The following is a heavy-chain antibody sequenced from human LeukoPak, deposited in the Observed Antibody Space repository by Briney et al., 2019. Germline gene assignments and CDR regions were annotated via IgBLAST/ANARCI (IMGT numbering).Heavy chain of an antibody. D-gene: IGHD3/OR15-3a*01. CDR3: ARTNDFWTGYFEK. CDR2: IYTSGIT. Sequence: PSQTLSLTCTVSGGFVGIGSYYWTWIRQPAGKGLEWIGRIYTSGITKYNPSLESRLSISLDTSKNQFSLKLNSVTAADTAVYYCARTNDFWTGYFEKWGQGTLVSVSS. J-gene: IGHJ4*02. CDR1: GGFVGIGSYY. V-gene: IGHV4-61*02.